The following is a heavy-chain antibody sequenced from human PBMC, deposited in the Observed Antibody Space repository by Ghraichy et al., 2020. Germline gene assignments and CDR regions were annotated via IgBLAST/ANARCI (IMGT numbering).Heavy chain of an antibody. CDR2: IYSGGST. CDR3: AAGFPSYGSGSYYDSYYYMDV. CDR1: GFTVSSNY. Sequence: GGSLRLSCAASGFTVSSNYMSWVRQAPGKGLEWVSVIYSGGSTYYADSVKGRFTISRDNSKNTLYLQMNSLRAEDTAVYYCAAGFPSYGSGSYYDSYYYMDVWGKGTTVTVSS. D-gene: IGHD3-10*01. V-gene: IGHV3-66*01. J-gene: IGHJ6*03.